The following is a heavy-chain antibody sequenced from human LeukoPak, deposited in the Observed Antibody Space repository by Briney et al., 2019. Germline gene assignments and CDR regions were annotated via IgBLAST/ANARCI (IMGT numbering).Heavy chain of an antibody. J-gene: IGHJ5*02. V-gene: IGHV3-21*01. CDR3: ARDWDSTPDWFDP. CDR1: GFTFSSYS. CDR2: ISSSSSYI. Sequence: GGSLRLSCAASGFTFSSYSMNRVRQAPGKGLEWVSSISSSSSYIYYADSVKGRFTISRDNAKNSLYLQMNSLRAEDTAVYYCARDWDSTPDWFDPWGQGTLVTVSS. D-gene: IGHD1-26*01.